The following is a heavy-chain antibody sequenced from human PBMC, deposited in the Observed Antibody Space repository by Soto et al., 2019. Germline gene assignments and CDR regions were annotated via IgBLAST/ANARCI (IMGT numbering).Heavy chain of an antibody. Sequence: SETLSLTCTVSGGSISGLYWSWIRQPPGKGLECIGFIYHSGYTIYNPSLESRVAMSVDTPKNQFSLKLTSVTAADTAVYYCTRARGSSFFDLWGQGTLVTVSS. CDR2: IYHSGYT. CDR1: GGSISGLY. V-gene: IGHV4-59*11. D-gene: IGHD2-15*01. J-gene: IGHJ4*02. CDR3: TRARGSSFFDL.